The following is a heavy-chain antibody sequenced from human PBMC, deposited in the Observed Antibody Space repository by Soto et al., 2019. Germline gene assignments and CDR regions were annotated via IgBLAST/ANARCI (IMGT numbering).Heavy chain of an antibody. Sequence: QVQLQQWGAGLLKPSETLSLTCAVYGGSFSGYYWSWIRQPPGKGLEWIGEINHSGSTNYNPSHKSRVTISVDTSKNQFSLKLSSVTAADTAVYYCARALEYSYFDYWGQGTLVTVSS. V-gene: IGHV4-34*01. CDR3: ARALEYSYFDY. CDR2: INHSGST. D-gene: IGHD3-3*01. J-gene: IGHJ4*02. CDR1: GGSFSGYY.